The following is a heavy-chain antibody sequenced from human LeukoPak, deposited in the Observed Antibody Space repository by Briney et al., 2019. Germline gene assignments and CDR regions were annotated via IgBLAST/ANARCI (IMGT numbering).Heavy chain of an antibody. CDR1: GFTFSSYS. D-gene: IGHD4-17*01. V-gene: IGHV3-21*01. J-gene: IGHJ4*02. Sequence: AGGSLRLSCAASGFTFSSYSMNWVRQAPGKGLEWVSSISSSSSYIYYADSVEGRFTISRDNAKNSLYLQMNSLRAEDTAVYYCARDTTVTGYFDYWGQGTLVTVSS. CDR2: ISSSSSYI. CDR3: ARDTTVTGYFDY.